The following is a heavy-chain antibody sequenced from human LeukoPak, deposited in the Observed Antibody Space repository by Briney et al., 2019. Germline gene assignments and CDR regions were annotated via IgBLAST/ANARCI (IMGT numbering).Heavy chain of an antibody. Sequence: PSETLSLTCTVSGGSISTYYWSWIRQPPGKGLEWIGYVYHGGTTNYNPSLKRRVTISADTSKNQFSLKVKSVTAADTAVYYCARHGGTLGYFDNWGQGTLVTVSS. V-gene: IGHV4-59*08. CDR3: ARHGGTLGYFDN. CDR2: VYHGGTT. CDR1: GGSISTYY. D-gene: IGHD1-26*01. J-gene: IGHJ4*02.